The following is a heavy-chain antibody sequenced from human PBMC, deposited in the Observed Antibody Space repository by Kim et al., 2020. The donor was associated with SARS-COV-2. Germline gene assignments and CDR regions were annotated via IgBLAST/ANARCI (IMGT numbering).Heavy chain of an antibody. D-gene: IGHD3-10*01. J-gene: IGHJ5*02. V-gene: IGHV1-46*01. Sequence: AQKFQGRVTMTRDTSTSTVYMELSSLRSEDTAVYYCARAPMVRGSNWFDPWGQGTLVTVSS. CDR3: ARAPMVRGSNWFDP.